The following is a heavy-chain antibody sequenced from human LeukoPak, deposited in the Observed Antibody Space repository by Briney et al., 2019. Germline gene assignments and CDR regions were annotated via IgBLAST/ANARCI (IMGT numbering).Heavy chain of an antibody. CDR2: INESRDEV. V-gene: IGHV3-23*01. Sequence: GGSLRLSCAASGFTFSDYAMSWVRQAQGMGLEWFSSINESRDEVDNTDSVKGRFTIARDNSNNTLYLQMHSLRAEDRPVYYCARDYPGDSMLWEDYFDYWGQGILVTVSS. D-gene: IGHD3-16*01. CDR3: ARDYPGDSMLWEDYFDY. CDR1: GFTFSDYA. J-gene: IGHJ4*02.